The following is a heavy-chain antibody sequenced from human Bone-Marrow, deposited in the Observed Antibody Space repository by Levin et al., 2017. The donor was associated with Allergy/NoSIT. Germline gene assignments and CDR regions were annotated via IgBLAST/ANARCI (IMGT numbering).Heavy chain of an antibody. V-gene: IGHV1-2*02. CDR2: INPNSGGT. CDR3: ATGGTYLAAFDI. CDR1: GYTFTGYY. J-gene: IGHJ3*02. D-gene: IGHD1-1*01. Sequence: GESLKISCKASGYTFTGYYMHWVRQAPGQGLEWMGWINPNSGGTNYAQKFQGRVTMTRDTSISTAYMELSRLRFDDTAVYYCATGGTYLAAFDIWGQGTMVIVSS.